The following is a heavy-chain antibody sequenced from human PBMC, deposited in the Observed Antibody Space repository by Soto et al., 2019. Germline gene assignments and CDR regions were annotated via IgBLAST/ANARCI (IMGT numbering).Heavy chain of an antibody. CDR1: GGSISSYY. Sequence: GTLSLTCTVSGGSISSYYWSWMRQPAGKGLEWIGRIYTSGSTNYNPSLKSRVTMSVDTSKNQFSLKLSSVTAADTAVYYCAREGIAVAGKGFDYWGQGTLVTVSS. J-gene: IGHJ4*02. CDR2: IYTSGST. CDR3: AREGIAVAGKGFDY. D-gene: IGHD6-19*01. V-gene: IGHV4-4*07.